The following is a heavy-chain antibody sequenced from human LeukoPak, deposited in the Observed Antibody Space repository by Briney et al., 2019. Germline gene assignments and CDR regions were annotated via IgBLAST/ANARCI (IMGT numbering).Heavy chain of an antibody. CDR1: GFTFSSYA. CDR2: ISGSGGST. V-gene: IGHV3-23*01. J-gene: IGHJ4*02. Sequence: GGSLRLSCAASGFTFSSYAMSWVRQAPGKGLEWVSAISGSGGSTYYADSVKGRFTISRDNSKNTLYLQMDSLRAEDTAVYYCAKDWARYCSGGSCLRGSYFDYWGQGTLVTVSS. CDR3: AKDWARYCSGGSCLRGSYFDY. D-gene: IGHD2-15*01.